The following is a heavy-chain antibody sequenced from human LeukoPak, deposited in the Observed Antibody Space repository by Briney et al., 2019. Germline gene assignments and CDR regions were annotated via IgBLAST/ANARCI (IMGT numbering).Heavy chain of an antibody. CDR2: IYHSGST. Sequence: SETLSLTCTVSGYSISSGYFWGWIRQPPGKGLECIGTIYHSGSTYYNPSLKSRVTISVDTSKNRFSLKLSSVTAADTAVYYCARGTVGYCSGGSCQGWFGPWGQGTLVTVSS. CDR1: GYSISSGYF. D-gene: IGHD2-15*01. CDR3: ARGTVGYCSGGSCQGWFGP. J-gene: IGHJ5*02. V-gene: IGHV4-38-2*02.